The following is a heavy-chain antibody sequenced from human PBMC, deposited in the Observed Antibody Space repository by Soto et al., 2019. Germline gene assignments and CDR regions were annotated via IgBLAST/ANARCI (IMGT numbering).Heavy chain of an antibody. J-gene: IGHJ4*02. V-gene: IGHV3-23*01. CDR3: AKDAQQWLVIRYFDY. CDR1: GFTFSSYA. D-gene: IGHD6-19*01. CDR2: ISGSGGST. Sequence: GSLRLSCVASGFTFSSYAMSWVRQAPGKGLEWVSAISGSGGSTYYADSVKGRFTISRDNSKNTLYLQMNSLRAEDTAVYYCAKDAQQWLVIRYFDYRGQGTLVTVSS.